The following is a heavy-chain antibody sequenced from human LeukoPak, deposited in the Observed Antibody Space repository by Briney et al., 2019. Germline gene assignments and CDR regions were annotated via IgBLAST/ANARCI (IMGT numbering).Heavy chain of an antibody. D-gene: IGHD2-15*01. J-gene: IGHJ3*01. CDR3: ARDQGRRLPLPV. V-gene: IGHV1-2*06. CDR1: GYTFTGYY. CDR2: INPNSGGT. Sequence: GASVKVSCKASGYTFTGYYMHWVRQAPGQGLEWMGRINPNSGGTNYAQKFQGRVTMARDTSISTAYMELSRLRSDDTAVYYCARDQGRRLPLPVWGQGTMVTVSS.